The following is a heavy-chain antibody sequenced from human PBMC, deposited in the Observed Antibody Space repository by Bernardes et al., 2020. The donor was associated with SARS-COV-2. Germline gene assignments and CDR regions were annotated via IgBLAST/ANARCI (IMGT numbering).Heavy chain of an antibody. CDR3: ATVFAYGYGGGWFDP. CDR1: GYTFTSYG. CDR2: ISADNVKT. D-gene: IGHD5-18*01. J-gene: IGHJ5*02. Sequence: ASVKVSCKASGYTFTSYGISWVRQAPGQGLDWMGCISADNVKTNYAQKFQGRVTITTYTSTSTASMELGSLRSDNRAVFYCATVFAYGYGGGWFDPWGQGTLVTVSS. V-gene: IGHV1-18*01.